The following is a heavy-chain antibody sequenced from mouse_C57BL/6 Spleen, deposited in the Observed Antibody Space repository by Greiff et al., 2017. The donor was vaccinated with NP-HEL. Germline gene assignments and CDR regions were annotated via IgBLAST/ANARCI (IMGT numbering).Heavy chain of an antibody. CDR2: IWWDDDK. CDR3: ARGDYYGSSYFDY. CDR1: GFSLSTFGMG. V-gene: IGHV8-8*01. Sequence: QVTLKVSGPGILQPSQNLSLTCPFSGFSLSTFGMGVGWIRQPSGKGLEWLAHIWWDDDKYYNPALKSRLTISKDTSKNQVFLKIANVDTADTATYYCARGDYYGSSYFDYWGQGTTLTVSS. D-gene: IGHD1-1*01. J-gene: IGHJ2*01.